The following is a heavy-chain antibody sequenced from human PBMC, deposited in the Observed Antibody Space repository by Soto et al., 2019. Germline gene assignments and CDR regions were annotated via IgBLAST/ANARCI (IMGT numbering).Heavy chain of an antibody. J-gene: IGHJ4*02. Sequence: PSETLALTCTVSGGSISVYYLSWIRQPAGKGLEWVGHIYTSGTTNYNPSLKSRVSMSRDTSQNQFSLKLNYVTAADTAVYYCARAAYNYGPFEFWGQGTLVTVS. V-gene: IGHV4-4*07. CDR2: IYTSGTT. D-gene: IGHD5-18*01. CDR3: ARAAYNYGPFEF. CDR1: GGSISVYY.